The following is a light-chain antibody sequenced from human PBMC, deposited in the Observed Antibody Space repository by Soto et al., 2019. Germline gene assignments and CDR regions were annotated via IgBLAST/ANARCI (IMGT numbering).Light chain of an antibody. CDR1: QTVSSY. V-gene: IGKV1-39*01. CDR3: QQTYSRPIT. Sequence: DIEWTQSPASISGPVGDTVTLICGSSQTVSSYLNCYHKKVGQYPRLLIYFISRLQTGVPPRFSGSGSGRDFNPTITSPQTEDSAKYYCQQTYSRPITFGQGTRVEIK. CDR2: FIS. J-gene: IGKJ5*01.